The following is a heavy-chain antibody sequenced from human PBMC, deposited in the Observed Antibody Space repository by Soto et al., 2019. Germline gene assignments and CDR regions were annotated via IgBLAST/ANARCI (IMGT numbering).Heavy chain of an antibody. J-gene: IGHJ4*02. D-gene: IGHD3-3*01. CDR2: ISSSSSYI. CDR1: GFTFSSYS. V-gene: IGHV3-21*01. Sequence: GGSLRLSCAASGFTFSSYSMNWVRQAPGKGLEWVSSISSSSSYIYYADSVKGRFTISRDNAKNSLYLQMNSLRAEDTAVYYCASPRDYDFWSGYYTPPGFDYWGQGTLVTVSS. CDR3: ASPRDYDFWSGYYTPPGFDY.